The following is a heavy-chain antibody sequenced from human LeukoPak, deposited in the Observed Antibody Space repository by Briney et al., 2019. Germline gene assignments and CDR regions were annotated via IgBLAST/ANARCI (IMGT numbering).Heavy chain of an antibody. CDR3: ARARRGCSSTSCYGGNFDY. Sequence: GGSLRLSCAASGFIFRNYWMSWVRQAPGKGLEWVAVISYDGSNKYYADSVKGRFTISRDNSKNTLYLQMNSLRAEDTAVYYCARARRGCSSTSCYGGNFDYWGQGTLVTVSS. D-gene: IGHD2-2*01. V-gene: IGHV3-30-3*01. J-gene: IGHJ4*02. CDR2: ISYDGSNK. CDR1: GFIFRNYW.